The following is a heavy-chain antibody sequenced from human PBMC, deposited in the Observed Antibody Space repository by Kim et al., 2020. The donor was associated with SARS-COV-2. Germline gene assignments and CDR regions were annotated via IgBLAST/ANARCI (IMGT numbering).Heavy chain of an antibody. Sequence: GGSLRLACAASGFTFSSYAMSWVRQAPGKGLEWVSAISGSGGSTYYADSVKGRFTISRDNSKNTLYLQMNSLRAEDTAVYYCAKDLDYGFMGWFDPWGQGTLVTVSS. CDR1: GFTFSSYA. CDR2: ISGSGGST. V-gene: IGHV3-23*01. D-gene: IGHD3-10*01. J-gene: IGHJ5*02. CDR3: AKDLDYGFMGWFDP.